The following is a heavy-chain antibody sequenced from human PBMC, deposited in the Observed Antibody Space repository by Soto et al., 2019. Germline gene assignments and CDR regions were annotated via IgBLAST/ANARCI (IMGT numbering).Heavy chain of an antibody. J-gene: IGHJ4*02. Sequence: ASVKVSCKASGYTFTSYGISWVRQAPGQGLEWMGWISAYNGNTNYAQKLQGRVTMTRDTSTSTVYMELRSLRSEDTAVYYCARVSSWSCFDYWGQGTLVTVSS. V-gene: IGHV1-18*01. CDR3: ARVSSWSCFDY. CDR1: GYTFTSYG. CDR2: ISAYNGNT. D-gene: IGHD6-13*01.